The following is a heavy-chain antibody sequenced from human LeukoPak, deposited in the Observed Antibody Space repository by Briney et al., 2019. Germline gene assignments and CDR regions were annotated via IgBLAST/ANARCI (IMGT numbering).Heavy chain of an antibody. CDR3: ARGTFDWLSPHFDY. CDR1: GYTFTGYY. V-gene: IGHV1-2*02. D-gene: IGHD3-9*01. J-gene: IGHJ4*02. Sequence: GASVKVSCKASGYTFTGYYMHWVRQAPGQGLEWTGWINPNSGGTNYAQKFQGRVTMTRDTSISTAYMELSRLRSDDTAVYYCARGTFDWLSPHFDYWGQGTLVTVSS. CDR2: INPNSGGT.